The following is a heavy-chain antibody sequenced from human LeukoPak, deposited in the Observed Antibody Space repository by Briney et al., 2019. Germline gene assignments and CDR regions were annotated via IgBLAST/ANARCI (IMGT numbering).Heavy chain of an antibody. J-gene: IGHJ4*02. D-gene: IGHD3-22*01. CDR3: AKAYYYDSSGYYPADY. Sequence: GGSLRLSCAASGFTFSSYGMHWVREAPGKGVEWVPVISYDGSNKYYADSVKGRFTISRDNSKNTLYLQMNSLRAEDTAVYFCAKAYYYDSSGYYPADYWGQGTLVTVSS. CDR2: ISYDGSNK. CDR1: GFTFSSYG. V-gene: IGHV3-30*18.